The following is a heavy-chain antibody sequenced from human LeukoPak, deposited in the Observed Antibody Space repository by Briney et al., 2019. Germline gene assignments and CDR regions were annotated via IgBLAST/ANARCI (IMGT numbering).Heavy chain of an antibody. Sequence: ASVKVSCKASGYTFTSYDINWVRQATGQGLEWMGWMNPNSGNTGYAQKFQGRVTITRNTPISTAYMELSSLRSEDTAVYYCASPAPYYDILTGYYSWGQGTLVTVSS. D-gene: IGHD3-9*01. V-gene: IGHV1-8*03. CDR2: MNPNSGNT. CDR1: GYTFTSYD. J-gene: IGHJ4*02. CDR3: ASPAPYYDILTGYYS.